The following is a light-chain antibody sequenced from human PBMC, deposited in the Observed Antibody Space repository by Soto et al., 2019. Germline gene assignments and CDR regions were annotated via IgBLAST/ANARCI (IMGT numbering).Light chain of an antibody. V-gene: IGLV2-14*01. Sequence: QSVLTQPASVSGSPGQSITISCTGTSSDVGGHNYVSWYQHHADKAPKLMIYEVSNRPPGVSNRFSGSKSGNTASLTIYGLQAEDEADYYCSSFSSSSTLYVFGTGTKVTVL. J-gene: IGLJ1*01. CDR2: EVS. CDR3: SSFSSSSTLYV. CDR1: SSDVGGHNY.